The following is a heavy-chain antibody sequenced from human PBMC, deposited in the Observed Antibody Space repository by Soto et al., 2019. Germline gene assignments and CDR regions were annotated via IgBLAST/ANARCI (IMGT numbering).Heavy chain of an antibody. J-gene: IGHJ1*01. CDR1: GGSISSGGYY. D-gene: IGHD3-22*01. V-gene: IGHV4-31*11. Sequence: SETLSLTCAVSGGSISSGGYYWSWIRQHPGKGLEWIGYIYYSGSTYYNPSLKSRVTISVDTSKNQFSLKLSSVTAADTAVYYCAIYDSSGSRGFQHWGQGTLVTVSS. CDR2: IYYSGST. CDR3: AIYDSSGSRGFQH.